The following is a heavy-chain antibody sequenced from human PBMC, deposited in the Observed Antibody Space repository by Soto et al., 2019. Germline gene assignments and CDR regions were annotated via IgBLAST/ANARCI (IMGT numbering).Heavy chain of an antibody. CDR3: AKPVAGYYYYYGMDV. D-gene: IGHD6-19*01. Sequence: ASVKVSCKASGYTFTSYGISWVRQAPGQGLEWMGWISAYNGNTNYAQKLQGRVTMTTDTSTSTAYMELRSLRAEDTAVYYCAKPVAGYYYYYGMDVWGQGTTVTVSS. J-gene: IGHJ6*02. CDR1: GYTFTSYG. V-gene: IGHV1-18*04. CDR2: ISAYNGNT.